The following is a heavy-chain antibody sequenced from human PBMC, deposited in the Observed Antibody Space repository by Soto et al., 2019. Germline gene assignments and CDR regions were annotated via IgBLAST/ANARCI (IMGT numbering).Heavy chain of an antibody. V-gene: IGHV4-39*01. J-gene: IGHJ6*02. CDR3: ARHGVLINYYYGMDV. D-gene: IGHD3-16*01. Sequence: SETLSLTCTVSGGSISSSSYYWGWIRQPPGKGLEWIGSIYYSGSTYYNPSLKSRVTISVDTSKNQFSLKLSSVTAADTAVYYCARHGVLINYYYGMDVWGQGTTVTVS. CDR1: GGSISSSSYY. CDR2: IYYSGST.